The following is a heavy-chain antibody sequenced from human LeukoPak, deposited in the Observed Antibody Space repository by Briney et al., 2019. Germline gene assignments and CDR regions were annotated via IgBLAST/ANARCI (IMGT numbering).Heavy chain of an antibody. J-gene: IGHJ4*02. V-gene: IGHV3-74*01. CDR1: GFTFSSYW. CDR3: ARGDGYGMDY. CDR2: IKGDGSST. D-gene: IGHD5-24*01. Sequence: GGSLRLSCAASGFTFSSYWMHWVRQAPGKGLVWVSRIKGDGSSTSYADSVKGRFTISRDNAKNTLYLQMNSLRAEDMAVYYCARGDGYGMDYWGQGTRVTVSS.